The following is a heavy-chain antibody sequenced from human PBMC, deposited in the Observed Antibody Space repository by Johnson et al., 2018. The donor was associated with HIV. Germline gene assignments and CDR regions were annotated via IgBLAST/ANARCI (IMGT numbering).Heavy chain of an antibody. CDR2: IFSVGNT. CDR3: ARDGRDLVTRGGFDV. D-gene: IGHD5-18*01. J-gene: IGHJ3*01. Sequence: EVQLVESGGGLVQSGESLRLSCAASGITVNTNYMSWVRRAPGKGLEWVSVIFSVGNTYYADSVNGRFTISRDNSRNMLYLQMNSLRPEDTAVYYCARDGRDLVTRGGFDVWGPGTVVTVSS. CDR1: GITVNTNY. V-gene: IGHV3-66*02.